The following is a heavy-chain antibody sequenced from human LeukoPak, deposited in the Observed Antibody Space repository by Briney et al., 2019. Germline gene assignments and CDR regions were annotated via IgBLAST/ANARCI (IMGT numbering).Heavy chain of an antibody. D-gene: IGHD3-10*02. CDR3: STISVLLFDFDT. CDR2: IYTGGNT. Sequence: GGSLKLLWEASGITVSSPYMRRVGPDPGKGLEWVSLIYTGGNTYYADSVKVRFTLSRDNAKNTGYLQMNSRRVEDTAMYYYSTISVLLFDFDTWGQGTMVTVSS. CDR1: GITVSSPY. J-gene: IGHJ4*02. V-gene: IGHV3-66*01.